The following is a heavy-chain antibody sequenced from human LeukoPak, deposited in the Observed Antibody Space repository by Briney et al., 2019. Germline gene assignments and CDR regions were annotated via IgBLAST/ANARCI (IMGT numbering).Heavy chain of an antibody. V-gene: IGHV1-69*13. J-gene: IGHJ4*02. CDR1: GYTFTSYG. Sequence: SVKVSCTASGYTFTSYGISWVRQAPGQGLEWMGGIIPIFGTANYAQKFQGRVTITADESTSTAYMELSSLRSEDTAVYYCARGNYPSWYSSGWYDYWGQGTLVTVSS. CDR2: IIPIFGTA. CDR3: ARGNYPSWYSSGWYDY. D-gene: IGHD6-19*01.